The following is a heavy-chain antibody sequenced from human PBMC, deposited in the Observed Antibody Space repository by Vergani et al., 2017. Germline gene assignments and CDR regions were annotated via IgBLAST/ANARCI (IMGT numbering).Heavy chain of an antibody. CDR1: GYSVGSGYY. V-gene: IGHV4-38-2*02. CDR2: VHRNGNT. D-gene: IGHD3-10*01. CDR3: VRETGSGTYYKKWFDP. J-gene: IGHJ5*02. Sequence: QVDLQESGPGLVKSSETLSLNCAVSGYSVGSGYYWGWIRQPPGRGLEWIGCVHRNGNTYYTSSLRSRATISRDTSKNQFSLRLTSVTAADTAVYFCVRETGSGTYYKKWFDPWGQGILVTVSS.